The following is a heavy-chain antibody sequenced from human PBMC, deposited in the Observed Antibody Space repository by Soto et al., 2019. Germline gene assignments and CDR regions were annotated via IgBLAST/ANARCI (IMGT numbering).Heavy chain of an antibody. J-gene: IGHJ6*02. Sequence: ASVKVSCKASGYTFTSYGISWVRQAPGQGLEWMGWISAYNGNTYYAQKLQGRVTMTTDTSTSTAYMELRSLRSDDTAVYYCARLLYDILTGYYIHYGMDVWGQGTTVTVSS. V-gene: IGHV1-18*01. CDR1: GYTFTSYG. D-gene: IGHD3-9*01. CDR2: ISAYNGNT. CDR3: ARLLYDILTGYYIHYGMDV.